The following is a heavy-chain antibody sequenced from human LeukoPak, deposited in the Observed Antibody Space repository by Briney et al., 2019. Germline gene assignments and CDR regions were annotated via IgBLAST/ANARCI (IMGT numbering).Heavy chain of an antibody. V-gene: IGHV4-39*01. CDR3: ARHSLDSGSFLLFDY. D-gene: IGHD1-26*01. CDR1: GGSISSSSYY. J-gene: IGHJ4*02. CDR2: IYYSGST. Sequence: SETLSLTCTVSGGSISSSSYYWGWIRQPPGRGLEWIGSIYYSGSTYYNPFLKSRVTISVDTSKNQFSLKLSSVTAADTAVCYCARHSLDSGSFLLFDYWGQGTLVTVSS.